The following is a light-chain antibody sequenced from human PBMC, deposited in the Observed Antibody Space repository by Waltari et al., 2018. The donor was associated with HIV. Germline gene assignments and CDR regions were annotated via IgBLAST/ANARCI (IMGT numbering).Light chain of an antibody. V-gene: IGLV2-23*02. J-gene: IGLJ2*01. CDR2: EVS. Sequence: QSALTQPASVSGSPGQSITISCTATSSAVGSYNLVSWYQQHPGKAPKLMIYEVSKRPSGFSNRFSGSKSGNTASLTISGLQAEDEADYYCCSYAGSSTFDVVFGGGTKLTVL. CDR1: SSAVGSYNL. CDR3: CSYAGSSTFDVV.